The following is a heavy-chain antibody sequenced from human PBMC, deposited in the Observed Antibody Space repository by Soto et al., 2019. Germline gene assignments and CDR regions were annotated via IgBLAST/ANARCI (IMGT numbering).Heavy chain of an antibody. CDR3: ARAAATIHFDY. D-gene: IGHD2-15*01. J-gene: IGHJ4*02. CDR2: IYSGGST. Sequence: EVQLVETGGGLIQPGGSLRLSCAASGFTVSSNYMSWVRPAPGKGLEWVSAIYSGGSTYYADSVKGRFTISRDNSQHTLYPQMNSLRAEDTAVYYCARAAATIHFDYWGQGTLVTASS. V-gene: IGHV3-53*02. CDR1: GFTVSSNY.